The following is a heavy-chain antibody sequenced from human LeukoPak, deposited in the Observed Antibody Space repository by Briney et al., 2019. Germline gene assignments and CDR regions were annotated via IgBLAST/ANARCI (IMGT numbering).Heavy chain of an antibody. Sequence: PSETLSLTCAVYGGSFSGYYWSWIRQPPGKGLEWIGEINHSGSTNYNPSLKSRVTISVDTSKNQFSLKLSSVTAADTAVYYCARLPYNWNYGSIYYYYYYMDVWGKGTTVTVSS. D-gene: IGHD1-7*01. CDR3: ARLPYNWNYGSIYYYYYYMDV. J-gene: IGHJ6*03. CDR1: GGSFSGYY. V-gene: IGHV4-34*01. CDR2: INHSGST.